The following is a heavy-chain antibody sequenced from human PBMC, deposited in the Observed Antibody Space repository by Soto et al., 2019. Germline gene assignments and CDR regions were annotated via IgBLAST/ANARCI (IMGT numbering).Heavy chain of an antibody. Sequence: SETLSLTCTVSGGSISSGGYYWSWIRQHPGKGLEWIGYIYYSGSTYYNPSLKSRVTISVDTSKNQFSLKLSSVTAADTAVYYCASAIWSGYYNYGNYYGMDVWRQGTTVTVSS. CDR1: GGSISSGGYY. CDR2: IYYSGST. J-gene: IGHJ6*02. V-gene: IGHV4-31*02. CDR3: ASAIWSGYYNYGNYYGMDV. D-gene: IGHD3-3*01.